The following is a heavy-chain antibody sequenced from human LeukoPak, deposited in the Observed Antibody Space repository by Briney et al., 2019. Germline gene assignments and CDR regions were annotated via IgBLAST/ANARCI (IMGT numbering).Heavy chain of an antibody. D-gene: IGHD6-19*01. V-gene: IGHV3-23*01. CDR3: AKDKWLGQKGVDY. J-gene: IGHJ4*02. Sequence: GGSLRLSCAASGFTFSSYSMNWVRQAPGKGLEWVSAISGSGGSTYYADSVKGRFTISRDNSKNTLYLQMNSLRAEDTAVYYCAKDKWLGQKGVDYWGQGTLVTVSS. CDR1: GFTFSSYS. CDR2: ISGSGGST.